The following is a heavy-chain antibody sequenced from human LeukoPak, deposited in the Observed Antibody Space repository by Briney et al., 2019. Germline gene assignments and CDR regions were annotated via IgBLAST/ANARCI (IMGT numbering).Heavy chain of an antibody. V-gene: IGHV1-46*01. CDR3: ARDRSVVVVAATHGWFDP. CDR1: GYTFTSYY. J-gene: IGHJ5*02. CDR2: INPSGGST. D-gene: IGHD2-15*01. Sequence: ASVKVSCKASGYTFTSYYMHWVRQAPGQGLEWMGIINPSGGSTSYAQKFQGRVTITTDESTSTAYMELSSLRSEDTAVYYCARDRSVVVVAATHGWFDPWGQGTLVTVSS.